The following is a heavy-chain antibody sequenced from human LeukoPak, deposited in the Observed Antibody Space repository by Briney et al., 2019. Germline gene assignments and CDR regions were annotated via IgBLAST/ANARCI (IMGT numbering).Heavy chain of an antibody. CDR1: GYTFTGYY. V-gene: IGHV1-2*02. CDR2: INPNSGGA. D-gene: IGHD6-6*01. J-gene: IGHJ4*02. Sequence: ASVKVSCKASGYTFTGYYMHWVRQAPGQGLEWMGWINPNSGGANYAQKFQGRVTMTRDTSISTAYMELSRLRSDDTAVYYCARGYSSSSGCDYWGQGTLVTVSS. CDR3: ARGYSSSSGCDY.